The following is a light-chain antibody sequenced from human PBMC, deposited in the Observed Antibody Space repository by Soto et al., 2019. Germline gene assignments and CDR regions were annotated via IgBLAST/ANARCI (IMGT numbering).Light chain of an antibody. V-gene: IGKV2-30*01. CDR2: NVS. J-gene: IGKJ3*01. Sequence: DVVMTQSPLSLPVTLGQPASISCRSSQSLAYGDGNTYLSWFHQRPGQSPRRLIYNVSKRDSGVPDRFSGSGSGTDFTLTISRVEAEDVGVYYCMQGTHWPLTFGPGTKVDIK. CDR1: QSLAYGDGNTY. CDR3: MQGTHWPLT.